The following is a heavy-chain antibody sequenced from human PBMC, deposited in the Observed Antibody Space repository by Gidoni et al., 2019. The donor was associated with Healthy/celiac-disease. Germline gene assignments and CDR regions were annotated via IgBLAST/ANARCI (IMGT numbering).Heavy chain of an antibody. CDR2: MYYSGST. CDR1: GSSIISSSYY. D-gene: IGHD2-21*01. CDR3: ARLVITMAAGGFDP. J-gene: IGHJ5*02. V-gene: IGHV4-39*07. Sequence: QLQLQASGTGLVKPLETLSLTCTVSGSSIISSSYYRGWIRQPPGKGLEWTGSMYYSGSTYDTPSRKSRVTISVDTSKNQCSLKLSSVTAADTAVYYCARLVITMAAGGFDPWGQGTLVTVSS.